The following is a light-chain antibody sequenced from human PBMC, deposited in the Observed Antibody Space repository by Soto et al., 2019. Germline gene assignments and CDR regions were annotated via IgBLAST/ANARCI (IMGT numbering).Light chain of an antibody. V-gene: IGKV1-33*01. J-gene: IGKJ3*01. CDR1: QDISNY. CDR3: QQYDNLPAFT. CDR2: DAS. Sequence: DIQMTQSPSSLSASVGDRVTITCQASQDISNYLNWYQQKPVKAPKLLIYDASHLETGVPSRFSGSGSGTDFTFTISSLQPEDIATYYCQQYDNLPAFTFGPGTKVDIK.